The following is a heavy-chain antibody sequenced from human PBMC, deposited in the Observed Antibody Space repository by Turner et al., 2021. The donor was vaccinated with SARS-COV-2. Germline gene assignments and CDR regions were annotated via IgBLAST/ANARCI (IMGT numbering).Heavy chain of an antibody. J-gene: IGHJ3*02. V-gene: IGHV4-39*01. Sequence: QLQLQESGPGLVKPSATLSLTCTASGGSITSSSYYWGWIRQPPGKGLGWIGSIYYSGNTYYNPSLKSRVTISVDTSKNQFSLKLNSVTAADTAVYYCASPGGNSGWFFAYDIWGQGTMVTVSS. CDR1: GGSITSSSYY. CDR3: ASPGGNSGWFFAYDI. D-gene: IGHD6-19*01. CDR2: IYYSGNT.